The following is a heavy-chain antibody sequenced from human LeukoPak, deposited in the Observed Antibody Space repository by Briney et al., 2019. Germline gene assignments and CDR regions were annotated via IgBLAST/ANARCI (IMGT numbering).Heavy chain of an antibody. CDR1: GDSVSSNSAA. V-gene: IGHV6-1*01. Sequence: PSQTLSLTCAVSGDSVSSNSAAWSWIRQSPSRGLEWLGRTYYRSKWYNDYAISVKSRITINPDTSKNQFTLQLNSVTPEDTAMYYCARWSHLWPFDIWGQGTMVTVSS. CDR3: ARWSHLWPFDI. CDR2: TYYRSKWYN. D-gene: IGHD3-10*01. J-gene: IGHJ3*02.